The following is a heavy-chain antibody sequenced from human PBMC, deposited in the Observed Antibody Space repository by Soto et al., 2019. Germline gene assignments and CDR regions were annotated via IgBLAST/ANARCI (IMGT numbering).Heavy chain of an antibody. CDR1: GGSISSYY. V-gene: IGHV4-4*07. CDR3: ARANDFWSGLYYFDY. J-gene: IGHJ4*02. Sequence: SSETLSLTCTVSGGSISSYYCSWIRQSAGRGLEWIGRIDTSGTTNYNPSLKSRVTMSVDASKNQFSLNLSSVTAADTAAYYCARANDFWSGLYYFDYWGQGTLVTV. D-gene: IGHD3-3*01. CDR2: IDTSGTT.